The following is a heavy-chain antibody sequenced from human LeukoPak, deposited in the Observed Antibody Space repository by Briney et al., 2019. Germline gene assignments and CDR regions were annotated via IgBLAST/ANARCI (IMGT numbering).Heavy chain of an antibody. Sequence: ASVKVSCKASGYTFTSYDINWVRQATGQGLEWMGWMNPNSGNTGYAQKFQGRVTITRNTSISTAYMELSSLRSEDTAVHYCARDPVTMIVVPYYAFDIWGQGTMVTVSS. J-gene: IGHJ3*02. V-gene: IGHV1-8*03. D-gene: IGHD3-22*01. CDR2: MNPNSGNT. CDR3: ARDPVTMIVVPYYAFDI. CDR1: GYTFTSYD.